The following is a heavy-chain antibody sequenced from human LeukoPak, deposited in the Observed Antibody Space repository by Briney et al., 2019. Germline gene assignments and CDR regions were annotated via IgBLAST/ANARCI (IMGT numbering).Heavy chain of an antibody. Sequence: ASVKVSCKASGYTFTSYDINWVRQATGQGLEWMGWMNPNSGNTGYAQKFQGRVTMTRNTSISTAYMELSSLRSEDTAVYYCASGYGDYATHPPGVNWGQGTLVTVSS. CDR2: MNPNSGNT. CDR1: GYTFTSYD. D-gene: IGHD4-17*01. J-gene: IGHJ4*02. CDR3: ASGYGDYATHPPGVN. V-gene: IGHV1-8*01.